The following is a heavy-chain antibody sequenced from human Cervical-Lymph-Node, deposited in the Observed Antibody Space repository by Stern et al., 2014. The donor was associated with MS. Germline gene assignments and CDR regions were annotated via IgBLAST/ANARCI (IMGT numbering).Heavy chain of an antibody. Sequence: QVQLVQSGAEVKKPGVSVKVSCKASGYTFTGYYMHWVRQAPGQGLEWMGWINPNSGGTNYAQKFQGRVTMTRDTSISTAYMELSRLRSDDTSVYYCARVSHDSSGYYNWFDPWGQGTLVTVSS. CDR2: INPNSGGT. J-gene: IGHJ5*02. CDR3: ARVSHDSSGYYNWFDP. CDR1: GYTFTGYY. D-gene: IGHD3-22*01. V-gene: IGHV1-2*02.